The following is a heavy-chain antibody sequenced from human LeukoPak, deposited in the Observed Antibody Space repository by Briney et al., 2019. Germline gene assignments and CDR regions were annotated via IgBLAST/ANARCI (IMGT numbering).Heavy chain of an antibody. Sequence: SETLSLTCTVSGGSISSGNYFWSWVRQPAGKGLEWIGRIYTSGSTNYNPSLKSRVTISVDTSKNQFSLKLSSVTAADTAVCYCARDLIGAVADIWGQGTLVTVSS. CDR3: ARDLIGAVADI. CDR1: GGSISSGNYF. CDR2: IYTSGST. D-gene: IGHD6-19*01. J-gene: IGHJ4*02. V-gene: IGHV4-61*02.